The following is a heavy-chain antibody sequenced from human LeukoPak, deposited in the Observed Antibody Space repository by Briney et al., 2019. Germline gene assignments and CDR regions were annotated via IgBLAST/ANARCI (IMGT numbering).Heavy chain of an antibody. CDR2: ISAHNGNT. CDR1: GYTFTSYG. D-gene: IGHD2-15*01. V-gene: IGHV1-18*01. Sequence: ASVKVSCKASGYTFTSYGISWVRQAPGQGLEWMGWISAHNGNTNYAQKLQGRVTMTTDTSTSTAYMELRSLRSDDTAVYYCARDGKAYCSGGSCYQQTFDYWGQGTLVTVSS. CDR3: ARDGKAYCSGGSCYQQTFDY. J-gene: IGHJ4*02.